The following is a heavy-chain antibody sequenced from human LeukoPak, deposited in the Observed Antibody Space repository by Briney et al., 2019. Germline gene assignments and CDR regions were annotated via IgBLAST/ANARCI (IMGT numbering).Heavy chain of an antibody. V-gene: IGHV3-23*01. CDR3: AKDGAWLRFDD. D-gene: IGHD5-12*01. Sequence: GGSLRLSCAGSAFPFSSHGMNWVRQAPGKGLEWVSGISPGGGPTYYADSVKGRFTISRDDSKSTLYLQMTNLRAEDTAVYYCAKDGAWLRFDDWGQGILVTVSS. CDR1: AFPFSSHG. J-gene: IGHJ4*02. CDR2: ISPGGGPT.